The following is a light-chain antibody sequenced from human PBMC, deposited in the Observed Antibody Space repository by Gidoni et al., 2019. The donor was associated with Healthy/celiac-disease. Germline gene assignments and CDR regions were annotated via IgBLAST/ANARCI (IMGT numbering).Light chain of an antibody. Sequence: EIVLPQSPGTLSLSPGERATLSCRASQSISSNYLAWYQQKPGQAPRVLIYGASNRATGIPDRFSGGGSGTDFTLTISRLEPEDFAVYYCQQYAYSLETFGQGTRWKSN. V-gene: IGKV3-20*01. CDR3: QQYAYSLET. CDR1: QSISSNY. J-gene: IGKJ1*01. CDR2: GAS.